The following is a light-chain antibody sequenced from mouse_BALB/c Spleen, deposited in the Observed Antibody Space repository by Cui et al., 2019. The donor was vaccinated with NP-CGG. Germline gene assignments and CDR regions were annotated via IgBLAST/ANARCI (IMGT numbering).Light chain of an antibody. V-gene: IGLV1*01. CDR1: TGAVTTSNY. Sequence: QAVVTQESALTTSHGETVTLTCRSSTGAVTTSNYANWVQEKPDHLFTGLIGGTNNRAPGVPARFSGSLIGDKAVLTITGAQTEDEAIYFCALWYSNHWVFGGGTKLTVL. J-gene: IGLJ1*01. CDR3: ALWYSNHWV. CDR2: GTN.